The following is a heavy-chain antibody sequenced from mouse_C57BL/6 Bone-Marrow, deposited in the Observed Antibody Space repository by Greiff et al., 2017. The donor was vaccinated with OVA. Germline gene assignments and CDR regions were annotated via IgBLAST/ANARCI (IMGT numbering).Heavy chain of an antibody. Sequence: FTISRDNAKNTLYLQMSRLKSEDTAMYYCARHRYDPYYYAMDYWGQGTSVTVSS. V-gene: IGHV5-12*01. J-gene: IGHJ4*01. D-gene: IGHD2-3*01. CDR3: ARHRYDPYYYAMDY.